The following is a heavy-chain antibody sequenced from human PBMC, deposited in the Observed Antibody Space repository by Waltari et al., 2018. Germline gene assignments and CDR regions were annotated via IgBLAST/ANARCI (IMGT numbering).Heavy chain of an antibody. D-gene: IGHD4-17*01. Sequence: EVELLESGGTLVQPGGSLRVSCAASGVSSRRHAFSWVRQAPGRGLEWVSSISGSGENTYYAESVKGRFTISRDNSKNTVFLQMNNLRVDDTAIYYCARDPLNDYGGWDDYWGQGTLVTVSS. CDR3: ARDPLNDYGGWDDY. J-gene: IGHJ4*02. CDR2: ISGSGENT. V-gene: IGHV3-23*01. CDR1: GVSSRRHA.